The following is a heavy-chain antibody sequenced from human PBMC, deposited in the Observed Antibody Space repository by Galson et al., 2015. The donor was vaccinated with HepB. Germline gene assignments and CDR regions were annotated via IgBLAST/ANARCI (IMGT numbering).Heavy chain of an antibody. CDR2: ISAYNGNT. J-gene: IGHJ3*02. V-gene: IGHV1-18*04. Sequence: SVKVSCKASGYTFTSYGINWVRQAPGQGLEWMGWISAYNGNTNYAQKLQGRVTMTTDTSTSTAYMELRSLRSDDTAVYYCASLSPNYDFWSGYYTPDAFDIWGQGTMVTVSS. CDR1: GYTFTSYG. D-gene: IGHD3-3*01. CDR3: ASLSPNYDFWSGYYTPDAFDI.